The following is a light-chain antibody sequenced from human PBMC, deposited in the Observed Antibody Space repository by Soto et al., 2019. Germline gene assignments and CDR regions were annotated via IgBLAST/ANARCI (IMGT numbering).Light chain of an antibody. Sequence: DLQMTQSPSTVSAAVGDSVTITCRASQGVKNWLGWYQQEPGKVPKLLIYDVSRLVSGVPSRFSGSGSETEFTLTVSSLQPDDFATYYCQQYSSGSTFGQGTKLEIK. J-gene: IGKJ2*01. CDR3: QQYSSGST. CDR1: QGVKNW. V-gene: IGKV1-5*01. CDR2: DVS.